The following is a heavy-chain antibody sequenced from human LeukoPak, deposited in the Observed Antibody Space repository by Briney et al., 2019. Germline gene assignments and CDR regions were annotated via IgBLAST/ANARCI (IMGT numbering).Heavy chain of an antibody. CDR1: GYTFTSYD. D-gene: IGHD3-22*01. CDR2: MNPNSGNT. J-gene: IGHJ4*02. CDR3: ARWYDSSGYPFKGVSYYFDY. Sequence: ASVKVSCKASGYTFTSYDINWVRQATGQGLEWMGWMNPNSGNTGYAQKFQGRVTMTRNTSISTAYMELSSLRSEDTAVYYCARWYDSSGYPFKGVSYYFDYWGQGTLVTVSS. V-gene: IGHV1-8*01.